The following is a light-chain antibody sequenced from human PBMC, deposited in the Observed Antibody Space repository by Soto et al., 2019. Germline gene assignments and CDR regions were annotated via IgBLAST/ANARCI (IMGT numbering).Light chain of an antibody. Sequence: QSALTQPRSVSGSPGQSVTIPCTGTNSDVGDYNFVSWYQQYPGKVPKLIIYDVSKRSSGVPDRFSGSKSGNTASLTISGLQAEDEADYYCCSYADSFYVFGTGTKVTVL. J-gene: IGLJ1*01. CDR2: DVS. V-gene: IGLV2-11*01. CDR1: NSDVGDYNF. CDR3: CSYADSFYV.